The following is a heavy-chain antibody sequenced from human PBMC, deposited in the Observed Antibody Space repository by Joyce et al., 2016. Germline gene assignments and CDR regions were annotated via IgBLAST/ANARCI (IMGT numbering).Heavy chain of an antibody. Sequence: QVQLVESGGGVVQPGRSLRLSCAASGFTFSSHNMHWVRQAPGKGPEWVAIILPDGNTKHYAESVKGRFTMSRDNSKSTQYLEMINLRVEDTAVYYCARDWNWNYDYWGQGTLVTVS. CDR1: GFTFSSHN. CDR3: ARDWNWNYDY. V-gene: IGHV3-30*03. CDR2: ILPDGNTK. D-gene: IGHD1-7*01. J-gene: IGHJ4*02.